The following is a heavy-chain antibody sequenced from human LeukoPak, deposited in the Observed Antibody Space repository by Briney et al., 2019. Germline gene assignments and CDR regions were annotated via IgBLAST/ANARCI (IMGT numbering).Heavy chain of an antibody. Sequence: GGSLRLXCAASGFTFRSYWMSWVRQAPGKGLESVANINQGGSVKYYVDSVKGRFTISRDDAKNSLYVQMNSLRDEDTAVYYCARVGYSGWNLEYWGQGTLVTVSS. V-gene: IGHV3-7*01. J-gene: IGHJ4*02. CDR3: ARVGYSGWNLEY. D-gene: IGHD5-12*01. CDR1: GFTFRSYW. CDR2: INQGGSVK.